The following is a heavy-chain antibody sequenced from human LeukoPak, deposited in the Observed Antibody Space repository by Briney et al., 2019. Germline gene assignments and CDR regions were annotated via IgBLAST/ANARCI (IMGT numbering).Heavy chain of an antibody. CDR3: ARRSYYYYYMDV. J-gene: IGHJ6*03. CDR2: ISSSGSTI. Sequence: GGSLRLSCAASGFTSSDYYMSWIRQAPGKGLEWVSYISSSGSTIYYADSVKGRFTISRDNAKNSLYLQMNSLRAEDTAVYYCARRSYYYYYMDVWGKGTTVTVSS. CDR1: GFTSSDYY. V-gene: IGHV3-11*04.